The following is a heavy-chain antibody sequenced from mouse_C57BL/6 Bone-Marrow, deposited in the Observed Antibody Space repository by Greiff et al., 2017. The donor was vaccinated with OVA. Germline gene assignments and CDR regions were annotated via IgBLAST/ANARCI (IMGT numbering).Heavy chain of an antibody. Sequence: VQVVESGAELARPGASVTLSCKASGYTFTSYGISWVKQRTGQGLEWIGEIYPRSGNTYYNEKFKGKANLTADKSSSTAYMELRSLTSEDSTVYFGAREDFGCYYGSSYGYWGQGTTLTVSS. CDR1: GYTFTSYG. D-gene: IGHD1-1*01. CDR2: IYPRSGNT. J-gene: IGHJ2*01. CDR3: AREDFGCYYGSSYGY. V-gene: IGHV1-81*01.